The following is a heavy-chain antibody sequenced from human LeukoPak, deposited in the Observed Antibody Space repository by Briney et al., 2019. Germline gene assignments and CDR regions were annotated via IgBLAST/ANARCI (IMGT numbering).Heavy chain of an antibody. Sequence: ASETLSLTCTVSGGSISSYYWSWIRQPPGKGLEWIGYIYYSGSTNYNPSLKSRVTISVDTSKNQFSLKLSSVPAADTAVYYCARDVVTAARFDAFDIWGQGTMVTVSS. V-gene: IGHV4-59*01. J-gene: IGHJ3*02. CDR2: IYYSGST. CDR3: ARDVVTAARFDAFDI. D-gene: IGHD2-21*02. CDR1: GGSISSYY.